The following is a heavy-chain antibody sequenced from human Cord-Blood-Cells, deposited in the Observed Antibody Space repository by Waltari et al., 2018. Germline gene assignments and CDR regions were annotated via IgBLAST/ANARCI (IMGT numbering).Heavy chain of an antibody. CDR3: ARAGGAYCGGDCLYYFDY. V-gene: IGHV4-38-2*01. CDR1: GYSISSGYY. D-gene: IGHD2-21*01. Sequence: QVQLQESGPGLVKPSETLSLTCAVSGYSISSGYYWGWIRQPPGKGLEWIGSIYHIGSTYYNPSLKRRVTISVDTSKNQFSLKLSSVTAADTAVYYCARAGGAYCGGDCLYYFDYWGQGTLVTVSS. CDR2: IYHIGST. J-gene: IGHJ4*02.